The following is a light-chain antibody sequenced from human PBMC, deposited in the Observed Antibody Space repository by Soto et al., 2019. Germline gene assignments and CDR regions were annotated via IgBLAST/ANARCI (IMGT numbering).Light chain of an antibody. CDR1: SSAVGSSNL. V-gene: IGLV2-23*01. J-gene: IGLJ3*02. CDR3: CSNAGINTWV. CDR2: DGS. Sequence: QSALTQPASVSGSPGQSITITCTETSSAVGSSNLVSWYQHHPGKGPKLIIYDGSKRPSGVSNRFSGSKSGNTASLTISGLQTEDEADYYCCSNAGINTWVFGGGTKVTVL.